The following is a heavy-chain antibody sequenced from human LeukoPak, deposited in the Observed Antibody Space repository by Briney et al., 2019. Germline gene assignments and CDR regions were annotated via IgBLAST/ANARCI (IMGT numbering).Heavy chain of an antibody. CDR3: ARGIRSPPGWSHFDY. D-gene: IGHD6-19*01. CDR1: GFSFDDYG. V-gene: IGHV3-20*04. CDR2: IDCNGSKS. J-gene: IGHJ4*02. Sequence: GGSLRLSCAASGFSFDDYGMNWVRQLPGKGLEWVSGIDCNGSKSGYGDSVRGRFSISRDNAKNSLYLQMNRLRAEDTALYYCARGIRSPPGWSHFDYWGQGILVTVSS.